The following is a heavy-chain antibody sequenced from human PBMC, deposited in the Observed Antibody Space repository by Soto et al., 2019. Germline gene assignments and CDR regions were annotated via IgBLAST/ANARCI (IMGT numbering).Heavy chain of an antibody. CDR3: AKDRGWSSADLDY. D-gene: IGHD6-19*01. J-gene: IGHJ4*02. CDR2: ISYDGSNK. V-gene: IGHV3-30*18. CDR1: GFTFSSFG. Sequence: GGSLRLSCAASGFTFSSFGMHWVRQAPGKGLEWVALISYDGSNKYYADSVKGRFTISRDKSKNTLYLQMNSLRAEDTAVYYCAKDRGWSSADLDYWGQGTLGTVSS.